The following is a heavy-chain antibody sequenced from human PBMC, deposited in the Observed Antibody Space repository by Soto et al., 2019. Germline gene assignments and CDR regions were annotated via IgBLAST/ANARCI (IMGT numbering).Heavy chain of an antibody. CDR3: ARDSSKWNFFV. D-gene: IGHD1-7*01. CDR2: IYYSGST. J-gene: IGHJ4*02. Sequence: PSETLSLNCTVSGDSVSSGSFYWSWIRQPPGKELEWIGYIYYSGSTNYNPSLKCRVTISLDTSKNQFSLKLSSVTAADTAVYYCARDSSKWNFFVWGQGTLVTVSS. V-gene: IGHV4-61*01. CDR1: GDSVSSGSFY.